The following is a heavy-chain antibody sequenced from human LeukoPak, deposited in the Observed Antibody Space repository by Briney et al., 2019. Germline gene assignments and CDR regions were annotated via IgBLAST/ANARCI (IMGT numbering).Heavy chain of an antibody. CDR1: GFSFSDSY. CDR2: ISGDGTTI. D-gene: IGHD5-18*01. V-gene: IGHV3-11*04. Sequence: GGSLRLSCTASGFSFSDSYMSWIRQAPGKGPQWISHISGDGTTIYYADSVKGRFTISRDNAKKSLYLEMNSLRAEDTAVYYCVRGQLWSYYHDYWGQGTLVTVSS. CDR3: VRGQLWSYYHDY. J-gene: IGHJ4*02.